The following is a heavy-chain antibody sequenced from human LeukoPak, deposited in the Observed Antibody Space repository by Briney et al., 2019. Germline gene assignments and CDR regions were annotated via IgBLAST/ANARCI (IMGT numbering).Heavy chain of an antibody. V-gene: IGHV4-34*01. CDR2: INHSGST. CDR1: GGSFSGYY. D-gene: IGHD5-12*01. CDR3: ARLRSRGLRGYYYMDV. J-gene: IGHJ6*03. Sequence: SETLSLTCAVYGGSFSGYYWSWIRQPPGKGLEWIGEINHSGSTNYNPSLKSRVTISVDTSKNQFSLKLSSVTAADTAVYYCARLRSRGLRGYYYMDVWGKGTTVTISS.